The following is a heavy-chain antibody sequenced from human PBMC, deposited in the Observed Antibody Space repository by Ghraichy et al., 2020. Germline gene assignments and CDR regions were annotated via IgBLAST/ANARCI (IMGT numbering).Heavy chain of an antibody. J-gene: IGHJ3*02. CDR2: ISSSSSYI. CDR3: ARAQWLGDAFDI. V-gene: IGHV3-21*01. D-gene: IGHD6-19*01. CDR1: GFTFSSYS. Sequence: GGSLRLSCAASGFTFSSYSMNWVRQAPGKGLEWVSSISSSSSYIYYADSVKGRFTISRDNAKNSLYLQMNSLRAEDTAVYYCARAQWLGDAFDIWGQGTMVTVSS.